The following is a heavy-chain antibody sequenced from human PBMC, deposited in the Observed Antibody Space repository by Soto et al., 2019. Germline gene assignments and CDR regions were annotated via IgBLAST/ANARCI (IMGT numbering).Heavy chain of an antibody. J-gene: IGHJ5*02. V-gene: IGHV3-15*01. CDR2: IKSKTDGETT. CDR3: TTYWSSYSCYWLDP. Sequence: EVHLVESGGGLVKPGGSLRLSCAASGFNFNNAWMSWVRQAPGKGLEWIGRIKSKTDGETTDYAAPVKGIFTISRDDSKNTLDLQMNSLKTEDTAVYYCTTYWSSYSCYWLDPWGQGTLVTASS. CDR1: GFNFNNAW. D-gene: IGHD2-15*01.